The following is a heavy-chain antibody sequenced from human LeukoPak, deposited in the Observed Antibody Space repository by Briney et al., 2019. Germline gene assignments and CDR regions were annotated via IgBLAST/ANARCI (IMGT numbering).Heavy chain of an antibody. D-gene: IGHD3-3*01. J-gene: IGHJ4*02. CDR3: ARVGRDYDFWSGYRKNEYYFDY. CDR1: GSTFSSYL. V-gene: IGHV3-7*01. Sequence: PGGSLRLSCAASGSTFSSYLMSWVRQAPGKGLEWVANIKQDGSEKYYVDSVKGRFTISRDNAKNSLYLQMNSLRAEDTAVYYCARVGRDYDFWSGYRKNEYYFDYWGQGTLVTVSS. CDR2: IKQDGSEK.